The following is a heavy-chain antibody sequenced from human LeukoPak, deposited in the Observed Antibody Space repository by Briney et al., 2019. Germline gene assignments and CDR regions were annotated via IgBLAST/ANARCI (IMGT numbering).Heavy chain of an antibody. CDR1: GGSFSTIGYS. D-gene: IGHD3-22*01. CDR3: ARDSYYDNSGEGAFDI. V-gene: IGHV4-30-2*01. CDR2: IYQSGST. J-gene: IGHJ3*02. Sequence: SETLSLTCGVSGGSFSTIGYSWSWIRQPPGKGLEWIGYIYQSGSTSYNPSLQSRVTISIDKSKNQFSLKLSSVTAADMAVYYCARDSYYDNSGEGAFDIWGQGTLVTVSS.